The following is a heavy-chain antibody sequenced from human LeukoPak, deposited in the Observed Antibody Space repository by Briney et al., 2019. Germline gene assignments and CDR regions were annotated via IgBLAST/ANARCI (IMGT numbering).Heavy chain of an antibody. CDR3: ARTIRDYGLTYFDY. J-gene: IGHJ4*02. CDR1: GFTFSDAW. Sequence: GGSLRLSCAASGFTFSDAWMSWVRQAPGKGLEWVSLIYSGGSTYYADSVKGRFTISRDNSKNTLYLQMNSLRAEDTAVYYCARTIRDYGLTYFDYWGQGTLVTVSS. D-gene: IGHD4-17*01. CDR2: IYSGGST. V-gene: IGHV3-53*01.